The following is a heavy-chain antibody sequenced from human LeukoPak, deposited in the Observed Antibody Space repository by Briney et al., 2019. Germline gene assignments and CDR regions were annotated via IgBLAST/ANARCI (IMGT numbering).Heavy chain of an antibody. CDR2: IKTKTDGGTT. Sequence: PGGSLRLSCAASGFTFSIASMSWVRQAPGKGLEWVGQIKTKTDGGTTDHAAPVKGRFTVSRDDSKNTLYLQMSSLKTEDTAVYYCTTHRGYSSSPTFDYWGQGTLVTASS. D-gene: IGHD6-13*01. CDR1: GFTFSIAS. J-gene: IGHJ4*02. V-gene: IGHV3-15*01. CDR3: TTHRGYSSSPTFDY.